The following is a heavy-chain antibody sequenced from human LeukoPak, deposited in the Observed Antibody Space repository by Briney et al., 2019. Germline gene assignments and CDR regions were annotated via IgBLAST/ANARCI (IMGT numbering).Heavy chain of an antibody. Sequence: PGGSLRLSCAASGFTFSAYEMNWVRQAPGKGLEWIGEINHSGSTNYNPSLKSRVTISVDTSKNQFSLKMSSVTAADTAMYYCARGWTQKPPLARGAGTSPPRGSFFDYGAKETRVPFP. CDR1: GFTFSAYE. D-gene: IGHD3-16*01. J-gene: IGHJ4*01. CDR3: ARGWTQKPPLARGAGTSPPRGSFFDY. V-gene: IGHV4-34*01. CDR2: INHSGST.